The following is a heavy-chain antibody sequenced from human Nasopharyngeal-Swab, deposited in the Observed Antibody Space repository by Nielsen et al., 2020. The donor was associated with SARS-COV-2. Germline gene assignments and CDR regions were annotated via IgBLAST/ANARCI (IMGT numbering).Heavy chain of an antibody. Sequence: LRLSCTVSGGSVSSGSYYWSWIRQPPGKGLEWIGYIYYSGSTNYNPSLKSRVTISVDTSKNQFSLKLSSVTAADTAVYCCARDNTVVTSEGVDIWGQGTMVTVSS. J-gene: IGHJ3*02. CDR3: ARDNTVVTSEGVDI. V-gene: IGHV4-61*01. CDR2: IYYSGST. D-gene: IGHD4-23*01. CDR1: GGSVSSGSYY.